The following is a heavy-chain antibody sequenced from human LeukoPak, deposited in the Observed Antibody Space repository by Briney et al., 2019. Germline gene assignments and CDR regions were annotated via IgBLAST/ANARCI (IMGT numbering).Heavy chain of an antibody. J-gene: IGHJ6*03. Sequence: ASVKVSCKASGYSFTGYYIHWVRQAPGQGLEWMGWINPDGDVTKSAQKFQGRVTMTRDTSISTAYMELSRLRSDDTAVYYCARGYSYGYLYYYYYMDVWGKGTTVTISS. CDR3: ARGYSYGYLYYYYYMDV. D-gene: IGHD5-18*01. V-gene: IGHV1-2*02. CDR2: INPDGDVT. CDR1: GYSFTGYY.